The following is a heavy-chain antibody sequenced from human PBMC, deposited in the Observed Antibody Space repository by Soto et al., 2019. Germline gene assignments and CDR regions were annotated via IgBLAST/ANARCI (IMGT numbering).Heavy chain of an antibody. J-gene: IGHJ3*02. CDR2: INHSGST. CDR3: ARGSGWYGNAFDI. CDR1: GGSFSGYY. Sequence: PSETLSLTCAVYGGSFSGYYWSWIRQPPGKGLEWIGEINHSGSTNYNPSLKSRVTISVDTSKNQFSLKLSSVTAADTAVYYCARGSGWYGNAFDIWGQGTMVTVS. V-gene: IGHV4-34*01. D-gene: IGHD6-19*01.